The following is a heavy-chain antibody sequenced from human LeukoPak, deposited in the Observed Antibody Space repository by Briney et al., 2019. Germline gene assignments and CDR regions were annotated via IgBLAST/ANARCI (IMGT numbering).Heavy chain of an antibody. J-gene: IGHJ4*02. D-gene: IGHD3-3*01. Sequence: SVKVSCKASGGTFSSYAISWVRQAPGQGLEWMGGIIPIFGTANYAQKFQGRVTITADESTSTAYMELSSLRSEDTAVYYCARTEYDDFWSGHNGYFDYWGRGTLVTVSS. CDR1: GGTFSSYA. V-gene: IGHV1-69*13. CDR2: IIPIFGTA. CDR3: ARTEYDDFWSGHNGYFDY.